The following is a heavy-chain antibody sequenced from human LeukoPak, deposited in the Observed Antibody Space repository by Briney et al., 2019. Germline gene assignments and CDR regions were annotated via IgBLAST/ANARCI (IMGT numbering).Heavy chain of an antibody. CDR1: GGSISSRTYY. CDR3: ARESDRYCSSTSCPNWYDP. J-gene: IGHJ5*02. D-gene: IGHD2-2*01. CDR2: VYYSGST. V-gene: IGHV4-39*07. Sequence: SETLSLTCTVSGGSISSRTYYWGWIRQPPGTGLEWIGSVYYSGSTYYNPSLKSRVTISVDTSKNQFSLKLSSVTAADTAVYYYARESDRYCSSTSCPNWYDPWGQGTLVIVSS.